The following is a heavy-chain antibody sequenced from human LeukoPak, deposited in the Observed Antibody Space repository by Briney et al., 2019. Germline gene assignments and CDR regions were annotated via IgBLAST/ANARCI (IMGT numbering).Heavy chain of an antibody. CDR3: ARETSGSYIGTCDS. D-gene: IGHD1-26*01. J-gene: IGHJ4*02. V-gene: IGHV1-18*01. CDR2: ISPYNGNT. CDR1: GYTFPSAG. Sequence: ASVKVSCMPPGYTFPSAGTSWVRQAPGQGLEWMGWISPYNGNTNYAQKVQGRVSMTTDTSTSTAYMELRSLRSDDTPVYYCARETSGSYIGTCDSWGQGTLVTVSS.